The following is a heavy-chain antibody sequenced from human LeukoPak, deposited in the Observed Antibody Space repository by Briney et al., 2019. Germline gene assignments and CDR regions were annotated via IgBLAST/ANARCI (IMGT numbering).Heavy chain of an antibody. V-gene: IGHV3-9*01. CDR1: GFTFDDYA. Sequence: GGSLRLSCAASGFTFDDYAMHWVRQAPGKGLEWVSGISWNSGSIGYADSVKGRFTISRDNAKNSLYLQMNSLRAEDTALYYCAKDINDFWSGYYMGGLDYWGQGTLVTVSS. CDR2: ISWNSGSI. J-gene: IGHJ4*02. CDR3: AKDINDFWSGYYMGGLDY. D-gene: IGHD3-3*01.